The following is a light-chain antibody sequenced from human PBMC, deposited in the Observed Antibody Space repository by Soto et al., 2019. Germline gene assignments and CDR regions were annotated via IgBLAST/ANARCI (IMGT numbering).Light chain of an antibody. CDR3: AAWDDSLVV. Sequence: QSVLTQPPSASGTHGQSVTISCSGSSSNIGSKTVNWYQHLPGTAPKLLIYSNNHRPSGVPDRFSGSKAGTSASLAISGLQSEDEADYYCAAWDDSLVVFGGGTKVTVL. CDR1: SSNIGSKT. J-gene: IGLJ2*01. V-gene: IGLV1-44*01. CDR2: SNN.